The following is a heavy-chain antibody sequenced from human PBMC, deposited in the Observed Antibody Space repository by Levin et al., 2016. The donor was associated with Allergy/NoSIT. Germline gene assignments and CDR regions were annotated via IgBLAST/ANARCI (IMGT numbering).Heavy chain of an antibody. J-gene: IGHJ3*01. CDR3: ARSPPYGDSSWREYDL. V-gene: IGHV3-21*06. D-gene: IGHD6-13*01. CDR2: ISYSGTNI. CDR1: GFTFNSYT. Sequence: GGSLRLSCAASGFTFNSYTMNWVRQAPGKGLEWVSSISYSGTNIFYADSVKGRFTISRDNAKYALYLQLSSLRVEDTAVYYCARSPPYGDSSWREYDLWGQGTTVTVSS.